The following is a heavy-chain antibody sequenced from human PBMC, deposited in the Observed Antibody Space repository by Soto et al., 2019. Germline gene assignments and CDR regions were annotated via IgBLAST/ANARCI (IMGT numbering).Heavy chain of an antibody. CDR1: GFSLSTSGMC. D-gene: IGHD6-13*01. Sequence: CPTLVNPTQTLTLTCTFSGFSLSTSGMCVSWIRQPPGKALEWLALIDWDDDKYYSTSLKTRLTISKDTSKNQVVLTMTNMDPVDTATYYCARIPEYSSSWDHYYYGMDVWGQGTTVTVS. J-gene: IGHJ6*02. CDR3: ARIPEYSSSWDHYYYGMDV. CDR2: IDWDDDK. V-gene: IGHV2-70*01.